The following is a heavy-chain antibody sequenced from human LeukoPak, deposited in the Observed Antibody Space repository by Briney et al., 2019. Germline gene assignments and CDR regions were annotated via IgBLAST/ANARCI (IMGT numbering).Heavy chain of an antibody. V-gene: IGHV4-34*01. Sequence: KPSETLSLTCAVYGGSFSGYYWSWIRQPPGKGLEWIGEINHSGSTNYNPSLKSRVTISVDTSKNQFSLNRSSVTAADTAVYYCDSGYSIDYWGQGTLVTVSS. D-gene: IGHD6-13*01. J-gene: IGHJ4*02. CDR2: INHSGST. CDR1: GGSFSGYY. CDR3: DSGYSIDY.